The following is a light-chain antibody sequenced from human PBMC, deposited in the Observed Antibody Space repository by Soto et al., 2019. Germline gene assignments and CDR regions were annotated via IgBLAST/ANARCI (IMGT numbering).Light chain of an antibody. CDR3: QQLNSYPWT. V-gene: IGKV1-9*01. CDR1: QDISSF. Sequence: IQLTQSPSSLSASVGDRVTITCRASQDISSFLAWYQQKPGKAPKLLIYAASTLQSGVPSRFSGGGSGTDFTLTITSLQPEDFATYYCQQLNSYPWTFGQGTKVDIK. CDR2: AAS. J-gene: IGKJ1*01.